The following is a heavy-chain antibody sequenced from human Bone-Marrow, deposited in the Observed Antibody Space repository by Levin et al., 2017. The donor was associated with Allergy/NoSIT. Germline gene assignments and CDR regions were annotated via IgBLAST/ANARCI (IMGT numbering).Heavy chain of an antibody. Sequence: GASVKVSCKASGYTFTGYYMHWVRQAPGQGLEWMGWINPNSGDTNYAQSFRGRVTMTRDTSISTVYMELSRLRFDDTAVYHCAILWGRANFDYWGQGTLVTVSS. J-gene: IGHJ4*02. CDR1: GYTFTGYY. V-gene: IGHV1-2*02. CDR2: INPNSGDT. CDR3: AILWGRANFDY. D-gene: IGHD3-16*01.